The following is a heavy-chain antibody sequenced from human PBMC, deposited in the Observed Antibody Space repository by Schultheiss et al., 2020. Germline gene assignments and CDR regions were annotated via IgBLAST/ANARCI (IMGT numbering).Heavy chain of an antibody. CDR2: IYHSGST. Sequence: SETLSLTCAVSGYSISTTYYWGWIRQPPGKGLEWIGSIYHSGSTYYNPSLKSRVTMSVDTSKNQFSLKLSSVTAADTAVYYCASGYYYDSSGLLSFDIWGQGTMVTVS. J-gene: IGHJ3*02. D-gene: IGHD3-22*01. V-gene: IGHV4-38-2*01. CDR3: ASGYYYDSSGLLSFDI. CDR1: GYSISTTYY.